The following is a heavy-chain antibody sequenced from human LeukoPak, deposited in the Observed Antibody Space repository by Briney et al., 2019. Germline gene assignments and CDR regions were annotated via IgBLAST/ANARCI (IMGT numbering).Heavy chain of an antibody. CDR2: ISSSSSYI. D-gene: IGHD3-9*01. J-gene: IGHJ4*02. CDR3: ARVRTDILTGYRIDY. Sequence: GGSLRLSCAASGFTFSSYSMNWVRQAPGKGLEWVSSISSSSSYIYYADSVKGRFTISRDNAKNSLYLQMNSLRAGDTAVYYCARVRTDILTGYRIDYWGQGTLVTVSS. V-gene: IGHV3-21*01. CDR1: GFTFSSYS.